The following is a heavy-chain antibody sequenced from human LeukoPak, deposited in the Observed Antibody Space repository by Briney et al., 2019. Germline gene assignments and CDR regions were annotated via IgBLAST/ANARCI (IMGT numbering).Heavy chain of an antibody. J-gene: IGHJ6*02. CDR1: GYTFTSYD. CDR2: MNTISGTT. V-gene: IGHV1-8*01. CDR3: ARDRAQGMDV. Sequence: ASVTVSCKASGYTFTSYDSNWVRQPAGQWLEWMGWMNTISGTTVYAQMIQGRVTMTRNTTISTAYMELSSLKSEDTAVYYYARDRAQGMDVWGQGTTVTVSS.